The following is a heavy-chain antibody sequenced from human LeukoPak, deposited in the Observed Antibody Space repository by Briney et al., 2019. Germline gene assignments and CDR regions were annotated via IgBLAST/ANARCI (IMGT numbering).Heavy chain of an antibody. CDR1: GFTFSSYG. CDR2: ISYDGSNK. D-gene: IGHD1-26*01. J-gene: IGHJ6*02. Sequence: GGSLRLSCAVSGFTFSSYGMRWVRQAPGKGLEWVAVISYDGSNKYYADSVKGRFTISRDNSKNTLYLQMNSLRAEDTAVYYCAKDREGIGMDVWGQGTTVTVSS. CDR3: AKDREGIGMDV. V-gene: IGHV3-30*18.